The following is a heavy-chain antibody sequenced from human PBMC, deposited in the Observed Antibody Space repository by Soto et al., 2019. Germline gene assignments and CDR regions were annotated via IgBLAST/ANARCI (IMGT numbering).Heavy chain of an antibody. V-gene: IGHV4-39*01. CDR1: GGSIRSTTNY. CDR3: ARQYYGSGSNYFDY. Sequence: QLQLQESGPGLVKPSETLSLTCTVSGGSIRSTTNYWGWIRQPPGKGLEWIGTIYYSGSTYYNPSLKSPLTVSVDTSENQFSPKLSSVTSADTAVYYCARQYYGSGSNYFDYWGQRTLVTVSS. J-gene: IGHJ4*02. D-gene: IGHD3-10*01. CDR2: IYYSGST.